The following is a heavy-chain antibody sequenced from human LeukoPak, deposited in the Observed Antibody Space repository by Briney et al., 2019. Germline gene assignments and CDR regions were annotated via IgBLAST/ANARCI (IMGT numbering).Heavy chain of an antibody. J-gene: IGHJ4*02. Sequence: SETLSLTCAVYGGPFSGYYWSWIRQPPGKGLEWIGEINHSGSTNYNPSLKSRVTISVDTSKNQFSLKLSSVTAADTAVYYCASSRAGTWSYFDYWGQGTLVTVSS. CDR1: GGPFSGYY. V-gene: IGHV4-34*01. CDR3: ASSRAGTWSYFDY. CDR2: INHSGST. D-gene: IGHD3-10*01.